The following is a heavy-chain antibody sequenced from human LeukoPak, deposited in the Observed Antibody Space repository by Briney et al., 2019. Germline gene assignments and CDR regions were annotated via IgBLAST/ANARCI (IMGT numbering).Heavy chain of an antibody. Sequence: GGSLRLSCAASGFTFSSYSMNWVRQAPGKGLEWVSYISSSSSTIYYADSVKGRFTISRDNAKNSLYLQMNSLRAEDTAVYYCARVTVTTFSPTDYMDVWGKGTTVTISS. CDR1: GFTFSSYS. D-gene: IGHD4-17*01. CDR3: ARVTVTTFSPTDYMDV. V-gene: IGHV3-48*01. J-gene: IGHJ6*03. CDR2: ISSSSSTI.